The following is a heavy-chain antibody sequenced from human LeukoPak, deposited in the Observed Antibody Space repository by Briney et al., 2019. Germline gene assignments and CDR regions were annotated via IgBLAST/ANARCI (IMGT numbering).Heavy chain of an antibody. Sequence: PGGSLRLSCAASGFIFNHYDMHWVRQAPGKGLEWVAFIQYDGSNIYYVDSVKGRFTISRDSAKNSLYLQMNSLRAEDTAVYYCTRVPGDVWGKGTTVTVSS. D-gene: IGHD1-14*01. V-gene: IGHV3-30*02. J-gene: IGHJ6*04. CDR3: TRVPGDV. CDR1: GFIFNHYD. CDR2: IQYDGSNI.